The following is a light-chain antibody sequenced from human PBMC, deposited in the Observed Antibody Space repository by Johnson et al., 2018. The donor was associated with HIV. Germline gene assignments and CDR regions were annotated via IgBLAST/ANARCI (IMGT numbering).Light chain of an antibody. J-gene: IGLJ1*01. CDR2: KNN. Sequence: QSVLTQPPSVSAAPGQKVTISCSGSSSTIGNNYVSRYQVLPGTAPKLLIYKNNNRPSGIPDRFSGSKSGTSATLAITGLQTGDAADNYCGTWDTSLTTSGGFGTGTKVTVL. CDR1: SSTIGNNY. V-gene: IGLV1-51*02. CDR3: GTWDTSLTTSGG.